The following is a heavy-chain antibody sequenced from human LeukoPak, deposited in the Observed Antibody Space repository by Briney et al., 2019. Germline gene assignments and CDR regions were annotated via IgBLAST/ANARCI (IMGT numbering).Heavy chain of an antibody. CDR2: ITPDGSST. J-gene: IGHJ4*02. Sequence: PGGSLRLSCAASGFTFSNYWMHWVRQAPGKGLMWVSGITPDGSSTRYVDSVKGRFTISRDNAKNTLYLQMNSLRTEDTAVYYCARGVVLIATSGNDYWGQGTLVTVSS. V-gene: IGHV3-74*01. CDR1: GFTFSNYW. CDR3: ARGVVLIATSGNDY. D-gene: IGHD3-16*02.